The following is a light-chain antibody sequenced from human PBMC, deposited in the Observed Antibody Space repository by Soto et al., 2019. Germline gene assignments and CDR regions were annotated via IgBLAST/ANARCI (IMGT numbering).Light chain of an antibody. J-gene: IGLJ1*01. CDR2: DVT. V-gene: IGLV2-8*01. CDR1: SSDVGGYNY. Sequence: QSALTQPPSASGSPGQSVAISCTGTSSDVGGYNYVSWYQQHPGKAPKLMIYDVTKRPLGVPDRFSGSKSGNTASLTVSGLQAEDEADYYCTSYAASESYVFGSGTKVTVL. CDR3: TSYAASESYV.